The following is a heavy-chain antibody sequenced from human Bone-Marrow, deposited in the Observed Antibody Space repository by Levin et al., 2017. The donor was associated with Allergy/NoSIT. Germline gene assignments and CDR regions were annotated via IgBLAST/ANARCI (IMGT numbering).Heavy chain of an antibody. CDR1: GFTFSSYG. V-gene: IGHV3-33*01. CDR2: IWYDGSNK. Sequence: PGGSLRLSCAASGFTFSSYGMHWVRQAPGKGLEWVAVIWYDGSNKYYADSVKGRFTISRDNSKNTLYLQMNSLRAEDTAVYYCARDHYYGSGSQIRTCFDYWGQGTLVTVSS. J-gene: IGHJ4*02. CDR3: ARDHYYGSGSQIRTCFDY. D-gene: IGHD3-10*01.